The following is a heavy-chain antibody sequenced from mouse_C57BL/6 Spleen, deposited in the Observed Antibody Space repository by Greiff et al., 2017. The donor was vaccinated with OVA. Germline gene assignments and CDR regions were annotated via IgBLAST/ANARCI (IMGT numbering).Heavy chain of an antibody. V-gene: IGHV1-76*01. CDR2: IYPGSGNT. CDR3: ARLTLYFFDC. CDR1: GYTFTDYY. D-gene: IGHD2-1*01. J-gene: IGHJ2*01. Sequence: VQLQQSGAELVRPGASVKLSCKASGYTFTDYYINWVKQRPGQGLEWIARIYPGSGNTYYNEKFKGKATLTAEKSSSTAYMQLSSLTSEDSAVYFCARLTLYFFDCWGQGTTLTVSS.